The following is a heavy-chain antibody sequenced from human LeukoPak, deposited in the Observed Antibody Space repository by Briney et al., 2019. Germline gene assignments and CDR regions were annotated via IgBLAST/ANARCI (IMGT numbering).Heavy chain of an antibody. J-gene: IGHJ4*02. Sequence: SETLSLTCTVSGGSISSYYWSWIRQPAGKGLGWIGRIYTSGSTNYNPSLKSRVTMSVDTSKNQFSLKLSSVTAADTAVYYCARGVGVFGVVIMDYFDYWGQGTLVTVSS. CDR2: IYTSGST. CDR3: ARGVGVFGVVIMDYFDY. D-gene: IGHD3-3*01. CDR1: GGSISSYY. V-gene: IGHV4-4*07.